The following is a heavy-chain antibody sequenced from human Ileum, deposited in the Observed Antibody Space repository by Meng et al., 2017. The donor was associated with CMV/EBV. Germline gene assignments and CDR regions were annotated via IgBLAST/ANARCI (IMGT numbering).Heavy chain of an antibody. J-gene: IGHJ4*02. CDR3: AKEWGGNYYFDH. Sequence: ASVKVSCKASGYIFTGYYLHWVRQAPGQGLEWMGWIDPNSGGTNSAQIFQGRVTLTRDTSISTAYMDLSRLRSEDTALYYCAKEWGGNYYFDHWGQGTLVTVSS. CDR1: GYIFTGYY. CDR2: IDPNSGGT. V-gene: IGHV1-2*02. D-gene: IGHD1-7*01.